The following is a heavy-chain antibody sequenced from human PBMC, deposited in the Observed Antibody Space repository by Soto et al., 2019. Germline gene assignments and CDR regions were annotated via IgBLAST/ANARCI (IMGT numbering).Heavy chain of an antibody. CDR3: ARVPIKVVPATGWWYMDV. Sequence: QVQLQESGPGLVKPSQTLSLTCTVSGGSISSGGYYWSWIRQHPGKGLEWIGYIYYSGSTYYTPSLKSRVTLSVDTSKNKFSLKRSSVTAADTAVYYCARVPIKVVPATGWWYMDVWGKGTTVTVSS. CDR1: GGSISSGGYY. V-gene: IGHV4-31*03. CDR2: IYYSGST. J-gene: IGHJ6*03. D-gene: IGHD2-2*01.